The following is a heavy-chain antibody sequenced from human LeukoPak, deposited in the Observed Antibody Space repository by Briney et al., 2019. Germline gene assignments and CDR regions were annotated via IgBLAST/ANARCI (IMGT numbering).Heavy chain of an antibody. Sequence: PGGSLTLSCAASGFTFSSYWMSWVRQAPGKGLEWVANIKQDGSEKYYVDSVKGRFTISRDNAKNSLYLQMNSLRAEDTAVYYCARVPNVVHFDYWGQGTLVTVSS. V-gene: IGHV3-7*01. CDR2: IKQDGSEK. CDR3: ARVPNVVHFDY. D-gene: IGHD2-15*01. J-gene: IGHJ4*02. CDR1: GFTFSSYW.